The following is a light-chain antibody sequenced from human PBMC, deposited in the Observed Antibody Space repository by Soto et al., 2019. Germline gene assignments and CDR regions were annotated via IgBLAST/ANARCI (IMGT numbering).Light chain of an antibody. J-gene: IGLJ1*01. CDR2: EDN. CDR3: QYYDSSTLYV. Sequence: NFMLTQPHSVSESPGKTVTISCTRSSGSIASNYVQWYQQRPGSAPTTVIYEDNQRPSGVPDRFSGSIDSSSNSASLTISGLKTEDEADYYCQYYDSSTLYVFGTGTKLTVL. V-gene: IGLV6-57*03. CDR1: SGSIASNY.